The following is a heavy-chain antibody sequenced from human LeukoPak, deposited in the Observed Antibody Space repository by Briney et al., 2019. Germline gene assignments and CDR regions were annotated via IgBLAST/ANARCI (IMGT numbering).Heavy chain of an antibody. J-gene: IGHJ5*02. V-gene: IGHV3-30-3*01. CDR2: ISYDGSNK. CDR1: GFTFSSYA. Sequence: GGSLRLSRAASGFTFSSYAMHWVRQAPGKGLEWVAVISYDGSNKYYADSVKGRFTISRDNSKNTLYPQMNSLRAEDTAVYYCARERRIVLMVYATHTGFDPWGQGTLVTVSS. CDR3: ARERRIVLMVYATHTGFDP. D-gene: IGHD2-8*01.